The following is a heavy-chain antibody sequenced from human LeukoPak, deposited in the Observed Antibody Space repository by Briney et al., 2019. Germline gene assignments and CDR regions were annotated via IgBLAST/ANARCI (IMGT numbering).Heavy chain of an antibody. Sequence: SETLSLTCTVSGGSISSSSYYCGWIRQPPGKGLEWIGIMYNGGTTYYNTSLKSRVTISVDTSKNQFSLRLSSVTAADTAVYYCAREESGSGKGDAFDIWGQGTMVTVSS. CDR1: GGSISSSSYY. CDR2: MYNGGTT. CDR3: AREESGSGKGDAFDI. D-gene: IGHD3-10*01. J-gene: IGHJ3*02. V-gene: IGHV4-39*07.